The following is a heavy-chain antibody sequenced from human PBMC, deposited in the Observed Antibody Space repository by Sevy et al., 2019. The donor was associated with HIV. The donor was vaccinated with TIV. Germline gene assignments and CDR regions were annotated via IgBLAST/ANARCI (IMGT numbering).Heavy chain of an antibody. CDR2: FNSDGSST. CDR1: GFTFSSYW. J-gene: IGHJ4*02. V-gene: IGHV3-74*01. Sequence: GGSLRLSCAASGFTFSSYWMHWVRQAPGKGLVWVSRFNSDGSSTSYADSVKGRFTISRDNAKNTLYLQMNSLRAEDTAVYYCARTSRSSWYVDYWGQGTLVTVS. D-gene: IGHD6-13*01. CDR3: ARTSRSSWYVDY.